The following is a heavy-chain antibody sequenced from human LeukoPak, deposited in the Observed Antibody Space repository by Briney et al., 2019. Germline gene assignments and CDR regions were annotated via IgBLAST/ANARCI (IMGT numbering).Heavy chain of an antibody. Sequence: GGSLRLSCAASGFTFSSYEMNWVRQAPGKGLEWVSYISSSGSTIYCADSVKGRFTISRDNAKNSLYLQMSSLRAEDTAVYYCATGNIAAASTYYYYGMDVWGQGTTVTVSS. J-gene: IGHJ6*02. CDR3: ATGNIAAASTYYYYGMDV. CDR1: GFTFSSYE. D-gene: IGHD6-13*01. V-gene: IGHV3-48*03. CDR2: ISSSGSTI.